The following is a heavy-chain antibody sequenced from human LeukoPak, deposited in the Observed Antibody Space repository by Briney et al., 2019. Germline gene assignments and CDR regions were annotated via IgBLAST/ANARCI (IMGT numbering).Heavy chain of an antibody. D-gene: IGHD5-18*01. V-gene: IGHV4-39*07. Sequence: TSETLSLTCTVSGGSISSGSYYWSWIRQPPGKGLEWIGEINHSGSTNYNPSLKSRVTISVDTSKNQFSLKLSSVTAADTAVYYCARGGRWSRGYSYWGQGTLVTVSS. J-gene: IGHJ4*02. CDR3: ARGGRWSRGYSY. CDR2: INHSGST. CDR1: GGSISSGSYY.